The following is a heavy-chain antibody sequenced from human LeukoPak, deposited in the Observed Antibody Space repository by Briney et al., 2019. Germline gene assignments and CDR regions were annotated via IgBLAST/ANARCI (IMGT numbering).Heavy chain of an antibody. CDR1: GFTFGDFA. CDR3: TRAWGYYYDSSAYYHNY. CDR2: VRSKAYGGTT. Sequence: GGSLRLSCIASGFTFGDFAMSWVRQAPGKGLEWVGLVRSKAYGGTTEYAAFVKGRFTISRDDSNNLAYLQMNSLKTEDTAVYFCTRAWGYYYDSSAYYHNYWGQGTLVTVSS. J-gene: IGHJ4*02. D-gene: IGHD3-22*01. V-gene: IGHV3-49*04.